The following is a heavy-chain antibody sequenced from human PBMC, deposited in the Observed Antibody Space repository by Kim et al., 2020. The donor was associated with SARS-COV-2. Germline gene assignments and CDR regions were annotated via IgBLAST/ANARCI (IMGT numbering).Heavy chain of an antibody. CDR2: T. V-gene: IGHV4-34*01. CDR3: AGGYGESRRDY. J-gene: IGHJ4*02. Sequence: TTYSPSLRSRVTISVDTSKNQLSLELTSVTAADTAVYYCAGGYGESRRDYWGQGTLVTVSS. D-gene: IGHD3-10*01.